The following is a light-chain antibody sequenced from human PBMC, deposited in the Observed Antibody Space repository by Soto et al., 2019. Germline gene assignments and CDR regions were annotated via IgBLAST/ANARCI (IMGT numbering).Light chain of an antibody. V-gene: IGKV1-5*01. J-gene: IGKJ1*01. CDR1: QSISSW. CDR2: DAS. CDR3: QQYSTYPWT. Sequence: EIPEPLSPSTPSATVGDRVTITCRASQSISSWLAWYQQKPGKAPKVLIFDASSLESGVPSRFSGSGSATEFTLTISSLQPDDFATYYCQQYSTYPWTFGQGTKVDI.